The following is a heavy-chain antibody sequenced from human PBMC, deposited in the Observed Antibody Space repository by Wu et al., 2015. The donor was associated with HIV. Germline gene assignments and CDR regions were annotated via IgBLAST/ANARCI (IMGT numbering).Heavy chain of an antibody. CDR3: AAALYGDYDDDAFDI. CDR2: IVVGSGNT. J-gene: IGHJ3*02. V-gene: IGHV1-58*02. CDR1: GFTFTSSA. Sequence: QMQLVQSGPEVKKPGTSVKVSCKASGFTFTSSAMQWVRQARGQRLEWIGWIVVGSGNTNYAQKFQERVTITRDMSTSTAYMELSSLRSEDTAVYYCAAALYGDYDDDAFDIWGQGTMVTVSS. D-gene: IGHD4-17*01.